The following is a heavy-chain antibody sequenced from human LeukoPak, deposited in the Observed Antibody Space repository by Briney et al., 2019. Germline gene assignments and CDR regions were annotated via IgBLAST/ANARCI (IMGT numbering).Heavy chain of an antibody. Sequence: PGGSLRLSCAASGFTFSNYWMNWVRQAPGKGLEWVANVKQDGGEKSYVDSVKGRFTISRDNAKNSLHLQMNSLRAEDTAVYYCAINRVGSARHAFDAFDICGQGRMVTVSS. D-gene: IGHD3-10*01. CDR3: AINRVGSARHAFDAFDI. J-gene: IGHJ3*02. CDR1: GFTFSNYW. V-gene: IGHV3-7*01. CDR2: VKQDGGEK.